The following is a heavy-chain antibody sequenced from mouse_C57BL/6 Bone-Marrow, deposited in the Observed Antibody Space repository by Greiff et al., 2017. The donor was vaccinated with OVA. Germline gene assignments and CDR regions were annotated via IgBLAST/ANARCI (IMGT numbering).Heavy chain of an antibody. CDR2: IDPNSGGT. J-gene: IGHJ3*01. Sequence: QVQLQQPGAELVKPGASVKLSCKASGYTFTSYWMPWVKQRPGRGLEWIGRIDPNSGGTKYNEKFESKATLTVDKPSSTASMLLSSLTSADSAVYYCAIDYYGSSPFAYWGQGTLVTVSA. V-gene: IGHV1-72*01. D-gene: IGHD1-1*01. CDR3: AIDYYGSSPFAY. CDR1: GYTFTSYW.